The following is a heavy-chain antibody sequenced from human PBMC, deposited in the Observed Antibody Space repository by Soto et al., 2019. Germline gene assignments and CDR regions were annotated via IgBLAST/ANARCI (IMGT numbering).Heavy chain of an antibody. CDR2: IYYSGST. V-gene: IGHV4-59*01. CDR1: AASISSYY. J-gene: IGHJ4*02. Sequence: QVQLLESGPGLVKPSETLSLTCTVSAASISSYYWSWIRQPPGKGLEWIGYIYYSGSTNYNPSLKSRHTMSIDTSKNQFSLKLSSVTAADTAMYYCASRYCSSSSCYFGFWGQGTLVTVSS. CDR3: ASRYCSSSSCYFGF. D-gene: IGHD2-2*01.